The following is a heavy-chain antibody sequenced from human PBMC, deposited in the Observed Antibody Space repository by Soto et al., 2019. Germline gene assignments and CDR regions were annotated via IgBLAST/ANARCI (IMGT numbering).Heavy chain of an antibody. CDR1: RFTFSNSV. CDR2: ISIDGINI. D-gene: IGHD3-16*01. V-gene: IGHV3-30*01. J-gene: IGHJ4*02. Sequence: QVHLVESGGDVVQPGRSLRLCYAASRFTFSNSVIHWVRQAPGKGLEWVAVISIDGINIYYADSVKGRFTISRDNSKNTLYLQMNSLRAEDMAVYYCARGGTHWYFNFWGQGTLVTVSS. CDR3: ARGGTHWYFNF.